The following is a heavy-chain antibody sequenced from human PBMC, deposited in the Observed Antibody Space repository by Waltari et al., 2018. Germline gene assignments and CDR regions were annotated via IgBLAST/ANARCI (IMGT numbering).Heavy chain of an antibody. J-gene: IGHJ5*02. CDR3: ASWGYCSGGSCYSMGVDP. Sequence: QVQLVQSGAEVKKPGSSVKVSCKASGGTFSSYAISWVRQAPGHGLEWMGRIIPIFGTANYAQKFQGRVTITADKSTSTAYMELSSLRSEDTAVYYCASWGYCSGGSCYSMGVDPWGQGTLVTVSS. V-gene: IGHV1-69*08. CDR2: IIPIFGTA. D-gene: IGHD2-15*01. CDR1: GGTFSSYA.